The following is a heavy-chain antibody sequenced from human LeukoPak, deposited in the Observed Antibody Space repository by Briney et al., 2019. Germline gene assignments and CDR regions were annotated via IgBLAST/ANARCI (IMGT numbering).Heavy chain of an antibody. V-gene: IGHV4-34*01. Sequence: PSETLSLTCTVSDGSISSYYWSWIRQPPGKGLEWIGEINHSGSTNYNPSLRSRVTISVDTSKNQFSLKLSSVTAADTAVYYCARKYNGYGGWIDYWAQGTLVTVSS. CDR1: DGSISSYY. CDR2: INHSGST. CDR3: ARKYNGYGGWIDY. D-gene: IGHD5-12*01. J-gene: IGHJ4*02.